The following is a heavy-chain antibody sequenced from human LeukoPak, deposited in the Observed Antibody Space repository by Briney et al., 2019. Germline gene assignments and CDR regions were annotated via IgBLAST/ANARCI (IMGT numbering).Heavy chain of an antibody. V-gene: IGHV1-2*02. CDR3: ASLRGGYSSSWYPFDY. CDR2: INPSSGGT. Sequence: GASVKVSCKASGYTFTGYYMHWVRQAPGQGLEWMGWINPSSGGTNYAQKFQGRVTMTRDTSISTAYMELSRLRSDDTAVYYCASLRGGYSSSWYPFDYWGQGTLVTVSS. D-gene: IGHD6-13*01. J-gene: IGHJ4*02. CDR1: GYTFTGYY.